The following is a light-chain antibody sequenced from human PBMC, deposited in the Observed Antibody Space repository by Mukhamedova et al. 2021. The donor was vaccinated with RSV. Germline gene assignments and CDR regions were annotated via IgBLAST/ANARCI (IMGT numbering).Light chain of an antibody. V-gene: IGKV1-33*01. J-gene: IGKJ4*01. CDR3: QQFDGVPLT. CDR2: DAS. Sequence: WYQRRVHGKAPKLLIYDASNLETWVPSRFSGSGSGTEFTLTISSLQSEDIATYYCQQFDGVPLTFGGGTKVEIK.